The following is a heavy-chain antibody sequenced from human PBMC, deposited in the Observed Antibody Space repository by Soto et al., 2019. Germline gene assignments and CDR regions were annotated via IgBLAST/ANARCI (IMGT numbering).Heavy chain of an antibody. J-gene: IGHJ6*02. CDR3: ARDRGYYYDSSGYGGYYYYGMDV. D-gene: IGHD3-22*01. Sequence: PGGSLRLSCAASGFTFSSYSMNWVRQAPGKGLEWVSSISSSSSYIYYADSVKGRFTISRDNAKNSLYLQMNSLRAEDTVVYYCARDRGYYYDSSGYGGYYYYGMDVWGQGTTVTVSS. V-gene: IGHV3-21*01. CDR2: ISSSSSYI. CDR1: GFTFSSYS.